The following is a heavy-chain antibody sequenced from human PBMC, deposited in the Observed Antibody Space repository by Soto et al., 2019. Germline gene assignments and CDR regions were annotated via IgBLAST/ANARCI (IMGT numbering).Heavy chain of an antibody. CDR1: GYTFTSYA. Sequence: QVQLVQSGAEVKKPGASVKVSCKASGYTFTSYAMHWVRQAPGQRLEWMGWINAGNGNTKYSQKFQGRVTITRDTSASTAYMELSSLRSEDTAVYYCARDHSIAVAVNFDYWGQGTLVTVSS. CDR2: INAGNGNT. J-gene: IGHJ4*02. CDR3: ARDHSIAVAVNFDY. V-gene: IGHV1-3*01. D-gene: IGHD6-19*01.